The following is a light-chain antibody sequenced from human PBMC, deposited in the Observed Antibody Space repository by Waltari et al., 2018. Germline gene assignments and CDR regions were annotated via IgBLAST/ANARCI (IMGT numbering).Light chain of an antibody. CDR1: QSVSSY. CDR3: LQRSSWPWT. CDR2: DAS. Sequence: IVLTQSPATLSLSPGDRATLSCRSSQSVSSYLAWYQQKVGQAPRLLIYDASNRATGIPARFSGSGSGTDFTFTISSLEPEDFAVYYCLQRSSWPWTFGQGTKVEIK. J-gene: IGKJ1*01. V-gene: IGKV3-11*01.